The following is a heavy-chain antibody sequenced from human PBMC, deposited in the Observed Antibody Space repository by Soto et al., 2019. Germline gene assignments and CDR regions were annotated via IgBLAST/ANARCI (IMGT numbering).Heavy chain of an antibody. J-gene: IGHJ4*02. CDR2: IYYSGST. CDR3: ARQRRGFNLVRGVMAAFDY. V-gene: IGHV4-39*01. Sequence: ASETLSLTCTVSGGSISSSSYYWGWIRQPPGKGLEWIGSIYYSGSTYYNPSLKSRVTISVDTSKNQFSLKLSSVTAADTAVYYCARQRRGFNLVRGVMAAFDYWGQGTLVTVSS. CDR1: GGSISSSSYY. D-gene: IGHD3-10*01.